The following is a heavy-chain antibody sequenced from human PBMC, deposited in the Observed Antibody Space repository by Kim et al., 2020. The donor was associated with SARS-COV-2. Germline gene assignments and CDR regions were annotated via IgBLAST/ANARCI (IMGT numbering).Heavy chain of an antibody. Sequence: ASVKVSCKASGYTFTSYYMHWVRQAPGQGLEWMGIINPSGGSTSYAQKFQGRVTMTRDTSASTVYMELSSLRSEDTAVYYCARGPPGWIVATHNNWFDPWGQGTLVTVSS. CDR1: GYTFTSYY. CDR3: ARGPPGWIVATHNNWFDP. D-gene: IGHD5-12*01. V-gene: IGHV1-46*01. J-gene: IGHJ5*02. CDR2: INPSGGST.